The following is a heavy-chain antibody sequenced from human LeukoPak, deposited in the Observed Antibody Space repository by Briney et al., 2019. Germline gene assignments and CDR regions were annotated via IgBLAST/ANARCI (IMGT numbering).Heavy chain of an antibody. Sequence: GRSLRLSCAASGFTFDDYAMHWVRQAPGKGLEWVSGISWNSGSIGYADSVKGRFTISRDNAKNSLYLQMNSLRAEDMALYYCAASIAGWDYWGQGTLVSVSS. J-gene: IGHJ4*02. CDR1: GFTFDDYA. CDR3: AASIAGWDY. V-gene: IGHV3-9*03. D-gene: IGHD1-14*01. CDR2: ISWNSGSI.